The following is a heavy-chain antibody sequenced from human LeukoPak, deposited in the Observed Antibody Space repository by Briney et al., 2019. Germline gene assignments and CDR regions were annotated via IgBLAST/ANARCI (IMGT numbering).Heavy chain of an antibody. CDR3: ARESSGLVVVPAAIRSEADAFDI. CDR1: GFTFSSYA. J-gene: IGHJ3*02. V-gene: IGHV3-7*01. CDR2: IKQDGSEK. Sequence: GGSLRLSCAASGFTFSSYAMSWVRQAPGKGLEWVANIKQDGSEKYYVDSVKGRFTISRDNAKNSLYLQMNSLRAEDTAVYYCARESSGLVVVPAAIRSEADAFDIWGQGTMVTVSS. D-gene: IGHD2-2*02.